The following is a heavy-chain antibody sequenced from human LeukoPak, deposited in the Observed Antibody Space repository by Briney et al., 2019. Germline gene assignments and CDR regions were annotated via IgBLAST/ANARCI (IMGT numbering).Heavy chain of an antibody. Sequence: PGGSLRLSCAASGFTFSSYSMNWVRQAPGKGLEWVSSISSSSSYIYYADSVKGRFTISRDNAKNSLYLQMNSLRAEDTAVYYCARGGSEVPAAIGYYYYYMDVWGKGTTVTVSS. D-gene: IGHD2-2*01. V-gene: IGHV3-21*01. CDR2: ISSSSSYI. CDR3: ARGGSEVPAAIGYYYYYMDV. CDR1: GFTFSSYS. J-gene: IGHJ6*03.